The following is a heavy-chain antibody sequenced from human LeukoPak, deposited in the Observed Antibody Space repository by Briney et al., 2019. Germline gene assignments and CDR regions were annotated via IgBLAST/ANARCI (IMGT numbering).Heavy chain of an antibody. CDR2: ICGRGAGA. V-gene: IGHV3-23*01. CDR1: ANFPSIDVA. J-gene: IGHJ4*02. Sequence: GGALRHSSVHPANFPSIDVACSGSVTPRKGLAWVSTICGRGAGAYYADSLKSRFTISSDNSKNTVYLQINSLRAEHTAVYYCAKYRSCINDVCHGDFDYWGQGTLHTVSS. CDR3: AKYRSCINDVCHGDFDY. D-gene: IGHD2-8*01.